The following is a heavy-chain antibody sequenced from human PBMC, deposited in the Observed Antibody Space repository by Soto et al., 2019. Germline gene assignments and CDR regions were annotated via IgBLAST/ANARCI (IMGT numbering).Heavy chain of an antibody. CDR2: ISSSSSTI. CDR1: GFTFNSYS. V-gene: IGHV3-48*01. D-gene: IGHD1-20*01. Sequence: EVQLVESGGGLVQPGGSLRLSCAASGFTFNSYSMNWVRQAPGKGLEWVSYISSSSSTIYYADSVKGRFTISRDNAKNSLYLQMNSLRAEDTAVYYCARHPERITEIGWFEPWGQGTLVTVSS. J-gene: IGHJ5*02. CDR3: ARHPERITEIGWFEP.